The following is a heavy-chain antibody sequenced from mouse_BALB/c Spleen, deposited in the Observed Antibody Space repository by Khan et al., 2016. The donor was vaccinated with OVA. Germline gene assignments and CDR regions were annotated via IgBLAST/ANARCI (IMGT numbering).Heavy chain of an antibody. CDR2: IYPGDGHV. Sequence: QVQLQQPGAELVKPGASVKLSCKASGYTFTNYWVHWVKQRPGQGLEWIGEIYPGDGHVNYNQKFRIKATLIVDKSSSTAYMQLSSLTSEDSAVYYCVRNAYFGNYFDHWAQGTTLTVSS. J-gene: IGHJ2*01. V-gene: IGHV1S81*02. D-gene: IGHD2-10*01. CDR3: VRNAYFGNYFDH. CDR1: GYTFTNYW.